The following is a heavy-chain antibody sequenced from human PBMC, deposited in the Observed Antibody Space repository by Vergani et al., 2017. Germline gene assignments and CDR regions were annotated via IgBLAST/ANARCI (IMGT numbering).Heavy chain of an antibody. V-gene: IGHV4-30-4*01. Sequence: QVQLQESGPGLVKPSQTLSLTCTVSGGSISSGDYYWSWIRQPPRKGLEWIGYIYYSGSTYYKPSLKSRVTISVDTSKNQFSLKLSSVTAADTAVYYCARAWGDCTNGVCYSGAFDIWGQGTMVTVSS. CDR3: ARAWGDCTNGVCYSGAFDI. J-gene: IGHJ3*02. CDR1: GGSISSGDYY. D-gene: IGHD2-8*01. CDR2: IYYSGST.